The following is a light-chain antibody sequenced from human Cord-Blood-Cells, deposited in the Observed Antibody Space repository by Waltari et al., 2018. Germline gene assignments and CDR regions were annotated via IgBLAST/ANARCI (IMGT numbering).Light chain of an antibody. CDR3: SSYTSSSTLVV. J-gene: IGLJ2*01. Sequence: QSALTQPASVSGSPGQSLTISCTGTSIDVGGYNYVSWYQQHPGKAPKLMVYDVSNRPSGVSKRFSGSKSSNTASLTISGLQAEDEADYYCSSYTSSSTLVVFGGGTKLTVL. V-gene: IGLV2-14*01. CDR1: SIDVGGYNY. CDR2: DVS.